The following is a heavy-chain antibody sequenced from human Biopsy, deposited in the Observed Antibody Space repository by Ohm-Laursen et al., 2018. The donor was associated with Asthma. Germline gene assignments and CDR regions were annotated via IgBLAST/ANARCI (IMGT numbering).Heavy chain of an antibody. D-gene: IGHD3-9*01. CDR3: ARAFRLDDDLTDSYSCYFDN. J-gene: IGHJ4*01. V-gene: IGHV2-5*01. CDR1: SGSGGYMRSG. CDR2: IYWNGDK. Sequence: QTLSLTCSLSSGSGGYMRSGNYYWGWIRQPPGKAPEWLALIYWNGDKQYNPSLRSRLTVSTDTSRNRVFLAMTSMEPVDSATYFCARAFRLDDDLTDSYSCYFDNWGLGTLVSVSS.